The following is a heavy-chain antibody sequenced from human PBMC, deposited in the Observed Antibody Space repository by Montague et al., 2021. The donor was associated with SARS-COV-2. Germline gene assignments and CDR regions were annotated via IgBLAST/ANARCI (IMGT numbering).Heavy chain of an antibody. D-gene: IGHD3-10*01. CDR3: AKDNGSGNYYNGLYEN. J-gene: IGHJ4*02. V-gene: IGHV3-23*01. CDR1: GFTFKNYA. CDR2: VSDTGGGT. Sequence: YLRLSCAASGFTFKNYAMGWVRQAPGKGLEWASAVSDTGGGTYYADSVKGRFTISRDNGRNSVHLQMNSLRAEDTALYYCAKDNGSGNYYNGLYENWGQGTRVTVSS.